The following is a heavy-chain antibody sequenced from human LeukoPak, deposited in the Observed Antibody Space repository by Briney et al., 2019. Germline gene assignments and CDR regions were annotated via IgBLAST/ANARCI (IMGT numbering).Heavy chain of an antibody. D-gene: IGHD6-6*01. Sequence: GGSLRLSCAASGFTVSSNYMNWVRQAPGKGLEWVSVIYSGGSTYYADSVKGRFTISRDNSKNTPYLQMNSLKAEDTAVYYCAIKGSIAARHGFDYWGQGTLVTVSS. CDR2: IYSGGST. V-gene: IGHV3-66*02. J-gene: IGHJ4*02. CDR1: GFTVSSNY. CDR3: AIKGSIAARHGFDY.